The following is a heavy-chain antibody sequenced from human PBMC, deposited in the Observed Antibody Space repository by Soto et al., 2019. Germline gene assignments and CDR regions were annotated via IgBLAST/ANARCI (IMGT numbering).Heavy chain of an antibody. J-gene: IGHJ4*02. V-gene: IGHV3-30*03. CDR2: TTSDGARI. Sequence: QVQLVESRGGVVQPGRSLRLSCAASGFAFSTYGMHWVRQAPGKGLEWVAVTTSDGARINYADSVKGRFTISRDNSSTKLYLQMHSLRMDATAVYYCARKNPGRAWELEEYWGQGTVVTVSS. CDR1: GFAFSTYG. D-gene: IGHD1-26*01. CDR3: ARKNPGRAWELEEY.